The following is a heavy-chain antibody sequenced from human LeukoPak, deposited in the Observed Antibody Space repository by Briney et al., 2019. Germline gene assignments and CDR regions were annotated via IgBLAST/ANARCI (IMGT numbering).Heavy chain of an antibody. CDR1: GGTFSSYA. Sequence: SVKVSCTASGGTFSSYAISWVRQAPGQGLEWMGGIIPIFGTANYAQKFQGRVTITADESTSTAYMELSSLRSEDTAVYYCAREARIAAAGPPDWFDPWGQGTLVTVSS. V-gene: IGHV1-69*01. J-gene: IGHJ5*02. CDR2: IIPIFGTA. D-gene: IGHD6-13*01. CDR3: AREARIAAAGPPDWFDP.